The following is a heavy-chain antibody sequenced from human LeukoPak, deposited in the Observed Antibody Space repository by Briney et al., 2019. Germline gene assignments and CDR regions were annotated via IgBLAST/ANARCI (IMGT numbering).Heavy chain of an antibody. Sequence: SQTLSLTCDISGDSVSSNSAVWNWIRQSPSRGLEWLGRTYYRSKWYNDYAVSMKSRITINPDTSKNQFSLQLNSVTPEDTAVYFCASLITASETGFDFWGQGTLVTVSS. D-gene: IGHD3-10*01. CDR1: GDSVSSNSAV. CDR2: TYYRSKWYN. V-gene: IGHV6-1*01. CDR3: ASLITASETGFDF. J-gene: IGHJ4*02.